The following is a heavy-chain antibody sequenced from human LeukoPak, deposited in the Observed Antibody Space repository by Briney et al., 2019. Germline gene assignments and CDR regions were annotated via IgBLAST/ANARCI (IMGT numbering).Heavy chain of an antibody. D-gene: IGHD3-10*01. J-gene: IGHJ6*02. V-gene: IGHV1-18*01. Sequence: GESLGISCKGSGYSFTSYGISWVRQAPGQGLEWMGWISAYNGNTNYAQKLQGRVTMTTDTSTSTAYMELRSLRSDDTAVYYCARPYYYGSGSSYYYYYGMDVWGQGTTDTVSS. CDR1: GYSFTSYG. CDR2: ISAYNGNT. CDR3: ARPYYYGSGSSYYYYYGMDV.